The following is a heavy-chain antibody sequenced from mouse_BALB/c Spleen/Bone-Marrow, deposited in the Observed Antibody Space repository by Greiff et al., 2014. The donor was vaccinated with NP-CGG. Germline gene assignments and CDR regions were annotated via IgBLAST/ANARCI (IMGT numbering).Heavy chain of an antibody. CDR2: INPSSGYT. D-gene: IGHD2-1*01. CDR1: GYTFSSYT. J-gene: IGHJ3*01. Sequence: VKLQESAAELARPGASVKMSCKASGYTFSSYTMHWIKQRPGQGLEWIGYINPSSGYTDYNQRFKDKTTLTADKSSTTAYMQLSSLTSEDSAVYFCARLNYGNPFAYWGQGTLVTVSA. V-gene: IGHV1-4*02. CDR3: ARLNYGNPFAY.